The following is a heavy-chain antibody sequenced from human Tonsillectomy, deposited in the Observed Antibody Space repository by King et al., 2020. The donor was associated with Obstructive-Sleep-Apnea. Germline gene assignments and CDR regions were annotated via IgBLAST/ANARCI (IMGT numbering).Heavy chain of an antibody. CDR1: GFTFSSYS. D-gene: IGHD6-13*01. CDR2: ISSSSSYI. J-gene: IGHJ5*02. CDR3: ARDREGGSSWYVSVWFDP. Sequence: VQLVESGGGLVKPGGSLRLSCAASGFTFSSYSMNWVRQAPGKGLEWVSSISSSSSYIYYADSVKGRFTISRDNAKNPLYLQMNSLRAEDTAVYYWARDREGGSSWYVSVWFDPWGQGTLVTVSS. V-gene: IGHV3-21*01.